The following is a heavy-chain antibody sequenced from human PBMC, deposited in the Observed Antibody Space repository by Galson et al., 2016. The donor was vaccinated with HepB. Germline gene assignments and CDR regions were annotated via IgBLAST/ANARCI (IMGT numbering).Heavy chain of an antibody. CDR2: ISVFNGNT. CDR1: GYRFNSYG. CDR3: ARRSGVWSTSRHYQFYYMDV. Sequence: SVKVSCKASGYRFNSYGISWVRQAPGQGLEWMGWISVFNGNTDYADKFQGRITMTTNTSANIVYLEVRSLRSDDTAVYFCARRSGVWSTSRHYQFYYMDVWGKGTTVTVSS. J-gene: IGHJ6*03. D-gene: IGHD2-2*01. V-gene: IGHV1-18*01.